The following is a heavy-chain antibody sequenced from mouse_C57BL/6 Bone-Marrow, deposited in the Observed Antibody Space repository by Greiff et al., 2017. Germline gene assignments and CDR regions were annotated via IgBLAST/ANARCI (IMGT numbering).Heavy chain of an antibody. J-gene: IGHJ4*01. CDR3: ARSCYFYAMDY. Sequence: VQLQQSDAELVKPGASVKISCKVSGYTFTDHTIHWMKQRPEQGLEWIGYIYHRDGSTKYNEKFKGKGTLTADKYSNTAYMQLNSLTSEDSAVYFCARSCYFYAMDYWGQGTSVTVSS. CDR2: IYHRDGST. D-gene: IGHD2-12*01. CDR1: GYTFTDHT. V-gene: IGHV1-78*01.